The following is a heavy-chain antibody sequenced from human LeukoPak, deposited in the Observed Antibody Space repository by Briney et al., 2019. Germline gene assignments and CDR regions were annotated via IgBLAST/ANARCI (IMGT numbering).Heavy chain of an antibody. J-gene: IGHJ4*02. CDR3: TTEVYYYDSSGLTFYFDH. CDR2: IKSKTDGGTT. CDR1: GFTFSNAW. Sequence: GGSLRLSCAASGFTFSNAWMSWVRQAPGKGLEWDGRIKSKTDGGTTDYAAPVKGRFTISRDDSKNTLYLQMNSLKTEDTAVYYCTTEVYYYDSSGLTFYFDHWGQGTLVTVSS. D-gene: IGHD3-22*01. V-gene: IGHV3-15*01.